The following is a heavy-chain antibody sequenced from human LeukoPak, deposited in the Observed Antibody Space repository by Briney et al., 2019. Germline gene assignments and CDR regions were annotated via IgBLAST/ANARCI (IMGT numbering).Heavy chain of an antibody. CDR1: GGSVSSYY. V-gene: IGHV4-59*08. D-gene: IGHD5-12*01. J-gene: IGHJ4*02. CDR2: TYHTATS. Sequence: SETLSLTCTVSGGSVSSYYWGWIRQFPGKGLDFIGFTYHTATSNYNPSLKSRVSMSIDMSKNALYLNLSSVTTADMAIYYCARHSSGFCSPFFDYWGRGALVTVSS. CDR3: ARHSSGFCSPFFDY.